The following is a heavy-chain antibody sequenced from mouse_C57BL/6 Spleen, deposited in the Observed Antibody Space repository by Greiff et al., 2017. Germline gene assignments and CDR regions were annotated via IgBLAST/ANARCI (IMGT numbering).Heavy chain of an antibody. CDR1: GYTFTSYW. D-gene: IGHD1-1*01. CDR2: IDPNSGGT. Sequence: QVQLKQPGAELVKPGASVKLSCKASGYTFTSYWMHWVKQRPGRGLEWIGRIDPNSGGTKYNEKFKGKATLTVDKPSSTAYMQLSSLTSVDSAVYYCASGLDTTVVAFGDWGQGTTLTVSS. V-gene: IGHV1-72*01. CDR3: ASGLDTTVVAFGD. J-gene: IGHJ2*01.